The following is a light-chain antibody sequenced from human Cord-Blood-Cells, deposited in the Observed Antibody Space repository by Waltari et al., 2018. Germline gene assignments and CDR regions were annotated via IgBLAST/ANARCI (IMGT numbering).Light chain of an antibody. CDR3: QQYNSYLYT. Sequence: DIQMTQSPSTLSASVGDRVTITCRDSQSVSSWLAWYQKKPGKAPKLLIYDASSLESGVPSRFSGSGSGTEFTLTISSLQPDNFATYYCQQYNSYLYTFGQGTKLEIK. J-gene: IGKJ2*01. CDR1: QSVSSW. CDR2: DAS. V-gene: IGKV1-5*01.